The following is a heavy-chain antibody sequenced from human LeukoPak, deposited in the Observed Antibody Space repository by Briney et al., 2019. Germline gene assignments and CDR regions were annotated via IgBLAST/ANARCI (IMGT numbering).Heavy chain of an antibody. V-gene: IGHV1-2*02. Sequence: AASVKVSCKASGYTFNAYYLHWVRQAPGQGLEWMGWINPNSGDTKYAQKFQGRVTMTGDTSISTAYMEVSRLRFDDTAVYYCAILRLSTGLWWFFDLWGRGTLVTVSS. D-gene: IGHD2-8*02. CDR1: GYTFNAYY. CDR3: AILRLSTGLWWFFDL. J-gene: IGHJ2*01. CDR2: INPNSGDT.